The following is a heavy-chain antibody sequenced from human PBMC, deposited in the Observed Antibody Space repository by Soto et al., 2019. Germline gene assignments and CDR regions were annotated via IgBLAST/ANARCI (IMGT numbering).Heavy chain of an antibody. V-gene: IGHV4-61*01. CDR1: GGSVSSGSYY. CDR3: ARAGRHYYDSSGVDY. CDR2: IYYSGST. D-gene: IGHD3-22*01. Sequence: QVQLQESGPGLVKPSETLSLTCTVSGGSVSSGSYYWSWIRQPPGKGLEWIGYIYYSGSTNYNPSLKSRVTISVDTSTNQFSLKLSSVTAADTAVYYCARAGRHYYDSSGVDYWGQGTLVTVSS. J-gene: IGHJ4*02.